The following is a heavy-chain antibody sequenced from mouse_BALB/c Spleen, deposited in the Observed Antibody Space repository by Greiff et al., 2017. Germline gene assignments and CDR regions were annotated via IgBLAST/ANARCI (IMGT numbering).Heavy chain of an antibody. D-gene: IGHD2-2*01. V-gene: IGHV1-9*01. CDR2: ILPGSGST. CDR3: ARRAYGYDPFAMDY. J-gene: IGHJ4*01. Sequence: QVQLQQSGAELMKPGASVKISCKATGYTFSSYWIEWVKQRPGHGLEWIGEILPGSGSTNYNEKFKGKATFTADTSSNTAYMQLSSLTSEDSAVYYGARRAYGYDPFAMDYWGQGTSVTVSS. CDR1: GYTFSSYW.